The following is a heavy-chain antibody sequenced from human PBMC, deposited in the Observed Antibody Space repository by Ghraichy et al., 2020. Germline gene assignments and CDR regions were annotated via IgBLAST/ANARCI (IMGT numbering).Heavy chain of an antibody. Sequence: GESLNISCSASGFTFSSYAMHWVRQAPGKGLEYVSAISSNGGSTYYADSVKGRFTISRDNSKNTLYLQMSSLRAEDTAVYYCVKNGEGSPYYYYGMDVWGQGTTVTVSS. J-gene: IGHJ6*02. V-gene: IGHV3-64D*06. CDR1: GFTFSSYA. CDR2: ISSNGGST. D-gene: IGHD4-17*01. CDR3: VKNGEGSPYYYYGMDV.